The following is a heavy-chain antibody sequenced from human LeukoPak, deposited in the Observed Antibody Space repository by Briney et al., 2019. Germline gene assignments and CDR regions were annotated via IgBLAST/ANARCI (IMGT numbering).Heavy chain of an antibody. D-gene: IGHD5-12*01. J-gene: IGHJ4*02. V-gene: IGHV3-48*03. CDR3: ARNGYSGYDFLGY. CDR2: ISSSGSTI. Sequence: GGSLRLSCAASGFTFSSYEMNWVRQAPGKGLEWVSYISSSGSTIYYADSVKGRFTISRDNAKNSLYLQMNSLRAEDTAVYYCARNGYSGYDFLGYWGQGTLVTVSS. CDR1: GFTFSSYE.